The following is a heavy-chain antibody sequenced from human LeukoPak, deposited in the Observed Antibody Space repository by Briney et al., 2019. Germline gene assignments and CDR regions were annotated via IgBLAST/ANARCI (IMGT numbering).Heavy chain of an antibody. D-gene: IGHD6-19*01. CDR1: GGSISSSSYY. Sequence: TSETLSLTCTVSGGSISSSSYYWGWIRQPPGKGLEWIGSIYYSGSTYYNPSLKSRVTISVDTSKNQFSLKLSSVTAADTAVYYCARRGSGWYYFDYWGQGTLVTVSS. V-gene: IGHV4-39*01. J-gene: IGHJ4*02. CDR2: IYYSGST. CDR3: ARRGSGWYYFDY.